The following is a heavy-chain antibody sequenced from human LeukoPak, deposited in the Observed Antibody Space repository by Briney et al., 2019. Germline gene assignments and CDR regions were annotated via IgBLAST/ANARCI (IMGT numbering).Heavy chain of an antibody. CDR1: GGSISSRIYY. CDR2: IYYSGST. CDR3: AVARLWFDP. Sequence: SETLSLTCTVSGGSISSRIYYWGWIRQPPGKGLEWIGSIYYSGSTYYNPSLKSRVTRAVDTSKNQFSLKLSSVTAADTAVYYCAVARLWFDPWGQGTLVTVSS. D-gene: IGHD3-16*01. J-gene: IGHJ5*02. V-gene: IGHV4-39*07.